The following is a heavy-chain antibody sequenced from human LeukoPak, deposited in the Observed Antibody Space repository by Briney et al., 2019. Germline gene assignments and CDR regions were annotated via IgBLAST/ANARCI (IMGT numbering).Heavy chain of an antibody. CDR2: ISAYNGNT. Sequence: APVKVSCKASGYTFTSYGISWVRQAPGQGLEWMGWISAYNGNTNYAQKLQGRVTMTTDTSTSTAYMELRSLRSDDTAVYYCARRSGYYDSSGYYLEDYWGQGTLVTVSS. J-gene: IGHJ4*02. CDR3: ARRSGYYDSSGYYLEDY. CDR1: GYTFTSYG. V-gene: IGHV1-18*01. D-gene: IGHD3-22*01.